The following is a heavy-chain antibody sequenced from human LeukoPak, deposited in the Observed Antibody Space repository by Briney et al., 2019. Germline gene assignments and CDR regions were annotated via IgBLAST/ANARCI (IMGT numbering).Heavy chain of an antibody. CDR3: ARTRQYSSSWYCRFDP. CDR2: ISAYNGNT. CDR1: GYTFTSYG. J-gene: IGHJ5*02. V-gene: IGHV1-18*01. D-gene: IGHD6-13*01. Sequence: GASVKVSCKASGYTFTSYGISWVRQAPGQGLEWMGWISAYNGNTDYAQKLQGRVTMTTDTSTSTAYMELRSLRSDDTAVYYCARTRQYSSSWYCRFDPWGQGTLVTVSS.